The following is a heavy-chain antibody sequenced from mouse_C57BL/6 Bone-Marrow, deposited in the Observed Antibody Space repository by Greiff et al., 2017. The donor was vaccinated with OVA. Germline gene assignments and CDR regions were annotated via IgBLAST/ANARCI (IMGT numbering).Heavy chain of an antibody. CDR3: VSSSSFAY. D-gene: IGHD1-1*01. V-gene: IGHV10-1*01. J-gene: IGHJ3*01. Sequence: DVMLVESGGGLVQPKGSLKLSCAASGFSFNTYAMNWVRQAPGKGLEWVARIRSKSNNYATYYADSVKDRFTISRDDSESMLYLQMNNLKTEDTAMYYCVSSSSFAYWGQGTLVTVSA. CDR1: GFSFNTYA. CDR2: IRSKSNNYAT.